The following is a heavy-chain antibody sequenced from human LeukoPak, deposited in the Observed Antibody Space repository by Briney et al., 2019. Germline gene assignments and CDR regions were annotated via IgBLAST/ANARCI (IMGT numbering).Heavy chain of an antibody. Sequence: GGSLRLSCAASGFTFSSYAMHWVRQAPGKGLEWVAVISYDGSNKYYADSVKGRFTISRDNSKNTLYLQMNSLRAEDTAVYYCARDPTEQWLAYFDYWGQGTLVTVSS. CDR2: ISYDGSNK. D-gene: IGHD6-19*01. V-gene: IGHV3-30-3*01. CDR3: ARDPTEQWLAYFDY. J-gene: IGHJ4*02. CDR1: GFTFSSYA.